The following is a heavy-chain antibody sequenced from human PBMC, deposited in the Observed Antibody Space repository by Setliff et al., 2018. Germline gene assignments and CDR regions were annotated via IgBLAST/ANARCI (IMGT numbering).Heavy chain of an antibody. Sequence: SETLSLTCAVYDGSFSDYYWSWIRQPPGKGLEWIGSIYSSGNTYYNPSLKRRVTISVDTTKNQFSLQLNSVTAADTAVYYCAREFVVISFVKNIHHHYGMDVWGQGTTVTVSS. CDR3: AREFVVISFVKNIHHHYGMDV. CDR2: IYSSGNT. J-gene: IGHJ6*02. CDR1: DGSFSDYY. D-gene: IGHD2-21*01. V-gene: IGHV4-34*01.